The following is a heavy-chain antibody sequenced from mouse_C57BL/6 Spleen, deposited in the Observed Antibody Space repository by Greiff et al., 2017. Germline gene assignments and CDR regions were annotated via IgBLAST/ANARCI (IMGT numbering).Heavy chain of an antibody. D-gene: IGHD2-5*01. CDR1: GYTFTDYN. CDR2: INPNNGGT. Sequence: EVQLQQSGPELVKPGASVKMSCKASGYTFTDYNMHWVKQSHGKSLEWIGYINPNNGGTSYNQKFKGKATLTVNKSSSTAYMELSSLTSEDSAVYYCARDSNYFYGYFDVWGTGTTVTVSS. J-gene: IGHJ1*03. V-gene: IGHV1-22*01. CDR3: ARDSNYFYGYFDV.